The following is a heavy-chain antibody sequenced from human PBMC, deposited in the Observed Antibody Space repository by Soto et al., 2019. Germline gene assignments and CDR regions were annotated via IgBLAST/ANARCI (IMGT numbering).Heavy chain of an antibody. Sequence: GGSLRLSCAASGFTFSSYAMSWVRQAPGKGLEWVSAISGSGGSTYYADSVKGRFTISRDNSKNTLYLQMNSLRAEDTAVYYCAKGQAARPIDYYYYGMDVWGQGTTVTVSS. CDR3: AKGQAARPIDYYYYGMDV. V-gene: IGHV3-23*01. CDR1: GFTFSSYA. D-gene: IGHD6-6*01. J-gene: IGHJ6*02. CDR2: ISGSGGST.